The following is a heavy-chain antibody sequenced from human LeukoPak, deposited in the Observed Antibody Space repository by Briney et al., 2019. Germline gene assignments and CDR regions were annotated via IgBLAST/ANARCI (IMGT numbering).Heavy chain of an antibody. CDR3: ARVVPGYYDSSGYYYSSYFDY. J-gene: IGHJ4*02. CDR2: IYHSGST. CDR1: GGSISSGGYS. Sequence: PSQTLSLTCAVSGGSISSGGYSWSWIQQPPGKGLEWIGYIYHSGSTYYNPSLKSRVTISVDRSKNQFSLKLSSVTAADTAVYYCARVVPGYYDSSGYYYSSYFDYWGQGTLVTVSS. V-gene: IGHV4-30-2*01. D-gene: IGHD3-22*01.